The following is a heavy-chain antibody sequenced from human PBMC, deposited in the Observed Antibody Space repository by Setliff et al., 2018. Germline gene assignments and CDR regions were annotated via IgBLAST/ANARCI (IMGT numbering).Heavy chain of an antibody. D-gene: IGHD1-26*01. J-gene: IGHJ5*02. CDR2: ISGSGGST. Sequence: PGGSLRLSCAASGFTFSSYAMSWVRQAPGKGLEWVSAISGSGGSTYYADSGKGRFTISRDNSKNTLYLQMNSLTAEDTAVYYCARVGSKPQLGWFDPWGQGTLVTVSS. V-gene: IGHV3-23*01. CDR3: ARVGSKPQLGWFDP. CDR1: GFTFSSYA.